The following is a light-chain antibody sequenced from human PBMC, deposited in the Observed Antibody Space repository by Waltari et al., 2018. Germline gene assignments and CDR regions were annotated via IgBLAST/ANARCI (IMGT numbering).Light chain of an antibody. V-gene: IGKV3-15*01. J-gene: IGKJ1*01. CDR3: QQYKIWPQT. CDR1: ENVAGN. CDR2: GTV. Sequence: EIVMTQSPATLSVSSGDTATPSCRASENVAGNLAWYQQRAGQAPRLLIYGTVTRATGIPARFSGSGSGTEFTLTISSLQSEDFAVYHCQQYKIWPQTFGQGTKVEIK.